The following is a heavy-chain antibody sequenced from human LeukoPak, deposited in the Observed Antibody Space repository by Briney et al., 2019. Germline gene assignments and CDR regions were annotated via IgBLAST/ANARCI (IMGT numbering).Heavy chain of an antibody. Sequence: PGGSLRLSCAASGFTFSDYYMSWIRQAPGKGLEWVSYISSSGSTIYYADSVKGRFTISRDNTKNSLYLQMNSLRAEDTAVYYCARDRPRGGSYFDYWGQGTLVTVSS. V-gene: IGHV3-11*01. D-gene: IGHD1-26*01. CDR1: GFTFSDYY. J-gene: IGHJ4*02. CDR3: ARDRPRGGSYFDY. CDR2: ISSSGSTI.